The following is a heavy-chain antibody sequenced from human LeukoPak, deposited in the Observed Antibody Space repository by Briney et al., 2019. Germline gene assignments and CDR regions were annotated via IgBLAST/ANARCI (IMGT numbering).Heavy chain of an antibody. CDR3: ASLAVAGLSEGY. CDR2: IYYSGST. CDR1: GGSISSDSYY. J-gene: IGHJ4*02. D-gene: IGHD6-19*01. Sequence: PSETLSLTCTVSGGSISSDSYYWAWIRQPPGKGLEWIASIYYSGSTYYNPSLKSQVTISVDTSRNQFSLKLSSVTVADTAVYYCASLAVAGLSEGYWGQGTLVIVSS. V-gene: IGHV4-39*01.